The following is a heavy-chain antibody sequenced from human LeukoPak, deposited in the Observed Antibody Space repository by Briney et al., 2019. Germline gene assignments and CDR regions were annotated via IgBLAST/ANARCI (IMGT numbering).Heavy chain of an antibody. V-gene: IGHV3-11*01. Sequence: PGGSLRLTCAASGFTFSDYYIGWIRQAPGEGLEWVSYIISSSSTIYYADSVKGRFTISRDNAKSTLYLQMNSLRAEDTAVYYCARNRYYDGGWFDPWGQGTLVTVSS. D-gene: IGHD3-22*01. CDR2: IISSSSTI. CDR3: ARNRYYDGGWFDP. CDR1: GFTFSDYY. J-gene: IGHJ5*02.